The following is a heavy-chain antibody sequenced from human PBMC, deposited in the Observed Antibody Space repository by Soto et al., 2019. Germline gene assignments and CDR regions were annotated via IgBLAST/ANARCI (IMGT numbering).Heavy chain of an antibody. J-gene: IGHJ6*02. D-gene: IGHD3-16*01. V-gene: IGHV3-23*01. Sequence: GGSLRLSCAASGFTFSTSAMSWVRQAPGKGLEWVSSITDSGGGSYYPDSVKGRFTISRDNSKNTLYLQMNSLRSDDTAVYYCARDSITRVSSDVPGMDVWGQGTTVTVSS. CDR3: ARDSITRVSSDVPGMDV. CDR2: ITDSGGGS. CDR1: GFTFSTSA.